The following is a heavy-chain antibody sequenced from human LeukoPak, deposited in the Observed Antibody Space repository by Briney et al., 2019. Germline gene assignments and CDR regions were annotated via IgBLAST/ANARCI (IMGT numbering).Heavy chain of an antibody. D-gene: IGHD3-22*01. V-gene: IGHV4-59*01. Sequence: NPSETLSLTCTVSGGSISSYYWSWIRQPPGKGLEWIGYIYYSGSTNYNPSLKSRVTISVDTSKNQFSLKLSSVTAADTAVYYCARTAYYYDSRGQRYYYYGMDVWGQGTTVTVSS. CDR2: IYYSGST. CDR1: GGSISSYY. CDR3: ARTAYYYDSRGQRYYYYGMDV. J-gene: IGHJ6*02.